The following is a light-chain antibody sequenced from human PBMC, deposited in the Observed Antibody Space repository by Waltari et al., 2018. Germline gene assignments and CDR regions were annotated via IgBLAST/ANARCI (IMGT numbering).Light chain of an antibody. CDR3: AAWDDNLNGRVI. V-gene: IGLV1-44*01. CDR1: DSNIGSNA. Sequence: QSVLTQAPSVSAPPGQRVTISCSGSDSNIGSNAVNWFHQVPGTAPKPIIYSTTHRPSGVPDRFSGSKSGTSASLAITGLQSEDEGDYFCAAWDDNLNGRVIFGGGTKLTVL. J-gene: IGLJ2*01. CDR2: STT.